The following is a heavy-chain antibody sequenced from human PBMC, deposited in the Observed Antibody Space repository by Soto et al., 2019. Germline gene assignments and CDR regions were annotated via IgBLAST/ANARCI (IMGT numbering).Heavy chain of an antibody. V-gene: IGHV4-39*01. CDR3: ARQGSESRSYYYYYMDV. CDR2: TYYSGST. J-gene: IGHJ6*03. D-gene: IGHD2-15*01. Sequence: QLQLQESGPGLVKPSETLSLTCTVSGGSISSSSYYWGWLRQPPGKGLEWIGSTYYSGSTYYNPSLKSAVTIAADASKNQFSLKLSSVTAADTDVKYYARQGSESRSYYYYYMDVWGKGTTVTVYS. CDR1: GGSISSSSYY.